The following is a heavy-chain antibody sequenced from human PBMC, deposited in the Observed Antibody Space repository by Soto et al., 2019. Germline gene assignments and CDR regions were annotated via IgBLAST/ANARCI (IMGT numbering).Heavy chain of an antibody. J-gene: IGHJ5*02. CDR1: GFTFSDYY. CDR3: SRGGGGGMFDL. D-gene: IGHD2-21*01. V-gene: IGHV3-11*06. Sequence: QVQLVESGGGLVKPGGSLRLSCATSGFTFSDYYMSWIRQAPGKGLEFVSYISPKGTYRTYADSVKGRFTISRDNAKNSLYLQVKSLRAEDTAVYYCSRGGGGGMFDLWGQVTFVTVSS. CDR2: ISPKGTYR.